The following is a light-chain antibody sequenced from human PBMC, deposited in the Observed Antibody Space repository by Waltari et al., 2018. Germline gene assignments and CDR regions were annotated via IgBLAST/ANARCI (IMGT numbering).Light chain of an antibody. Sequence: DIVMTQSPDSLAVSLGESATITCKSSQSVFYSSNNKNYLAWYQQKPGQPPKLLIYWASTRESGVPDRFSGSGSGTDFTLTISSLQAEDVAVYYCQQYYSTPYTFGQGTKLEIK. V-gene: IGKV4-1*01. J-gene: IGKJ2*01. CDR3: QQYYSTPYT. CDR2: WAS. CDR1: QSVFYSSNNKNY.